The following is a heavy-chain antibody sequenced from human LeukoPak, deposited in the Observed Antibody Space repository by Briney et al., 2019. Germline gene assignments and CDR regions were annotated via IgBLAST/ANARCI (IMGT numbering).Heavy chain of an antibody. CDR2: IYPGDSDT. CDR3: ARRDGAVAAGY. J-gene: IGHJ4*02. CDR1: GGTFSSYA. V-gene: IGHV5-51*01. D-gene: IGHD6-19*01. Sequence: KVSCKASGGTFSSYAISWVRQAPGQGLEWMGIIYPGDSDTRYSPSFQGQVTISADKSISTAYLQWSSLKASDTAMYYCARRDGAVAAGYWGQGTLVTVSS.